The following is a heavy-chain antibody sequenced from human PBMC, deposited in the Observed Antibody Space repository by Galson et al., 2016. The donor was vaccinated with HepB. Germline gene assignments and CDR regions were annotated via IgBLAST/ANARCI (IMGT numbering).Heavy chain of an antibody. Sequence: SVKVSCKASGYTFTGYYMHWVRQAPGQGLEWMGWINPNSGGTNYAQKFQGRVTMTRDTSISPAYMELSRLRSDDTAVYYCARDLDTVRYFDWLLYGRWFDPWGQGTLVTVSS. CDR3: ARDLDTVRYFDWLLYGRWFDP. CDR2: INPNSGGT. V-gene: IGHV1-2*02. J-gene: IGHJ5*02. CDR1: GYTFTGYY. D-gene: IGHD3-9*01.